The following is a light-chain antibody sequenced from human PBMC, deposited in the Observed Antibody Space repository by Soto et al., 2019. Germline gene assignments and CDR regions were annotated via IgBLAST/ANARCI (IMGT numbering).Light chain of an antibody. Sequence: EIVMTQSPATLSVSPGERATLSCRASQSVSSNLAWYQRKPGQAPRLLIYGASTRATGIPARFSGSGSGTEFTLTISSLQSEDFALYHCQQYAAGSPITFGQGTRLEI. CDR2: GAS. CDR3: QQYAAGSPIT. CDR1: QSVSSN. V-gene: IGKV3-15*01. J-gene: IGKJ5*01.